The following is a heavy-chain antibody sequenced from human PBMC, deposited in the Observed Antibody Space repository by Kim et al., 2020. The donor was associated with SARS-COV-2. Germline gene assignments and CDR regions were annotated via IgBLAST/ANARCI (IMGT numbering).Heavy chain of an antibody. CDR2: ISYDGINK. J-gene: IGHJ6*02. V-gene: IGHV3-30*04. CDR1: GFTFSSYA. CDR3: ARNDYDFGDYDSGDYYYGMDV. D-gene: IGHD4-17*01. Sequence: GGSLRLSCAASGFTFSSYAIHWVRQAPGKGLEWMAVISYDGINKYNADSVKGRFTISRDNSKDTLYLQMNSLRAEDTAVYYCARNDYDFGDYDSGDYYYGMDVWGQGTTVTVSS.